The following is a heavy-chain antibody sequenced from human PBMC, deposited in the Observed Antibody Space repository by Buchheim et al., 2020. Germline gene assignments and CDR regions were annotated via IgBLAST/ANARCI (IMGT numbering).Heavy chain of an antibody. J-gene: IGHJ1*01. CDR3: AKDAEMATIFTEYFQH. CDR2: ISGSGGST. D-gene: IGHD5-24*01. Sequence: EVQLLESGGGLVQPGGSLRLSCAASGFTFSSYAMSWVRQAPGKGLEWVSAISGSGGSTYYADSVKGRFTISREHSKNKLYLQMNSLRAEDTAVYYCAKDAEMATIFTEYFQHWGQGTL. V-gene: IGHV3-23*01. CDR1: GFTFSSYA.